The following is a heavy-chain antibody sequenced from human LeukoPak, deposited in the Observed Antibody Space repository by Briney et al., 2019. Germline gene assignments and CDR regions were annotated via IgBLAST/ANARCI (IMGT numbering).Heavy chain of an antibody. CDR3: ARKWYSSSWPDSVYFDY. J-gene: IGHJ4*02. V-gene: IGHV3-21*01. CDR2: ISSSSSYI. D-gene: IGHD6-13*01. CDR1: GFTFSTYS. Sequence: PGGSLRLSCAASGFTFSTYSMNWVRQAPGKGLEWVSSISSSSSYIYYVDSVKGRFTISRDNAKNSLYLQMNSLRAEDTAVYYCARKWYSSSWPDSVYFDYWGQGTLVTVSS.